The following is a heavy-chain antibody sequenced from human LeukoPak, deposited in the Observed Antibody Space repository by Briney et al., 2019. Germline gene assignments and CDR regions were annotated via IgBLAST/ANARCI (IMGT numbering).Heavy chain of an antibody. V-gene: IGHV3-7*01. D-gene: IGHD5-12*01. CDR2: INQDGSEE. Sequence: GGSLRLSCAASGFPFSNHAMSWVRQPPGKGLEWVAHINQDGSEEHYMDSVKARFTISRDNAKNSLSLQMNSLRAEDTAVYYCVRDGGVSGYDLLDYWGQGTLVTVSS. CDR3: VRDGGVSGYDLLDY. J-gene: IGHJ4*02. CDR1: GFPFSNHA.